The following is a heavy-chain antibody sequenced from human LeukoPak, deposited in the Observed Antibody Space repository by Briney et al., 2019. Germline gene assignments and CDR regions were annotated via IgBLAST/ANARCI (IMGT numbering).Heavy chain of an antibody. CDR2: IVGSGDTT. V-gene: IGHV3-23*01. Sequence: GGSLRLSCAASGFTFIDYAMGWVRQAPGKGLEWVSAIVGSGDTTYYVDSVKGRFTISRDNSKNTVYLQMNSLTNDDTAVYYCALNAYYAGMTTWGQGVLVTVSS. J-gene: IGHJ4*02. CDR1: GFTFIDYA. D-gene: IGHD3-16*01. CDR3: ALNAYYAGMTT.